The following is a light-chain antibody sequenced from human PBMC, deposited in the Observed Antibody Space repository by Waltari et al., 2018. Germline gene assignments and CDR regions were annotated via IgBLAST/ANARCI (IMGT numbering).Light chain of an antibody. CDR1: RSLDNY. CDR3: QQSYSILGP. V-gene: IGKV1-39*01. J-gene: IGKJ5*01. CDR2: AAS. Sequence: DIQMTQSPSFLSASVGDRVTITCRASRSLDNYLNWYQHKPGKAPNLLIYAASSLQSGVPSRFSGSGYGTDFTLTISSLQPEDFATYYCQQSYSILGPFGQWTRLEI.